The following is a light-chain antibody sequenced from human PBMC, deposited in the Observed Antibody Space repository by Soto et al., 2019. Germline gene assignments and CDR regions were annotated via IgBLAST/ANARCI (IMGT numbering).Light chain of an antibody. V-gene: IGLV2-11*01. CDR1: SSDVGNYNY. CDR3: CSFAGSYTFDV. Sequence: SVLTSSRSESGSLSQSVTSSCTGTSSDVGNYNYVSWFQQHPGKAPKLMIYDVTKRPSGVPDRFSRSKSGNTASLTISGLQAEDEADYYCCSFAGSYTFDVFGAGTKVTVL. CDR2: DVT. J-gene: IGLJ1*01.